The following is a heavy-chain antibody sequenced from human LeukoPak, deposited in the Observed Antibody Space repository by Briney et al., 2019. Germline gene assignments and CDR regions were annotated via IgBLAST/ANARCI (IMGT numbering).Heavy chain of an antibody. J-gene: IGHJ5*02. CDR3: ARDRNGFDP. CDR1: GGSISSYY. CDR2: IYYSGST. Sequence: SETLSLTCTVSGGSISSYYWSWIRQPPGKGLEWIGYIYYSGSTNYNPSLKSRVTISVKTSKNQFYLKLRSVTAADTAVYYCARDRNGFDPWGQGTLVTVSS. V-gene: IGHV4-59*01.